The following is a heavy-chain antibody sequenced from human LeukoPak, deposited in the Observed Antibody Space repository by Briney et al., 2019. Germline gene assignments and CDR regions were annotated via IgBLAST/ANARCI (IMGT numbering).Heavy chain of an antibody. CDR2: FFYSGSN. CDR3: ARVYHSYYYMDV. Sequence: SETLSLTCTVSGGSVSSYYWSWVRQPPGKGLEWIGYFFYSGSNNYNPSLKSRVTISVDTSKNQFSLKVSSVTAADTAVYYCARVYHSYYYMDVWGKGTTVTVSS. J-gene: IGHJ6*03. CDR1: GGSVSSYY. V-gene: IGHV4-59*02.